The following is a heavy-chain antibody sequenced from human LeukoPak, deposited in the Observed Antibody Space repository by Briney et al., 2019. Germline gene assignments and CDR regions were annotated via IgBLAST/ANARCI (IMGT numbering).Heavy chain of an antibody. D-gene: IGHD1-26*01. Sequence: GGSLRLSCVASGFTFSSYSMNWVRQAPGKGLEWVSSISSSSSYIYYADSVKGRFTISRDNAKNSLYLQMNSLRAEDTAVYYCARGYGGSRGRCAFDIWGQGTMVTVSS. CDR2: ISSSSSYI. CDR3: ARGYGGSRGRCAFDI. V-gene: IGHV3-21*01. J-gene: IGHJ3*02. CDR1: GFTFSSYS.